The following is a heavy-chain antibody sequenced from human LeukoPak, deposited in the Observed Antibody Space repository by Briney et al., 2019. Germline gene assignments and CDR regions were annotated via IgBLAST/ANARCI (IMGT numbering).Heavy chain of an antibody. CDR3: AKVQEVAAAGSAAFDI. D-gene: IGHD6-13*01. J-gene: IGHJ3*02. Sequence: PGGSLRLSCAASGFTFSSYAMSWVRQAPGKGLEWVSAISGSGGSTYYADSVKGRFTISRDNSKNTLYLQMNSLRTEDTAVYYCAKVQEVAAAGSAAFDIWGQGTMVTVSS. CDR1: GFTFSSYA. CDR2: ISGSGGST. V-gene: IGHV3-23*01.